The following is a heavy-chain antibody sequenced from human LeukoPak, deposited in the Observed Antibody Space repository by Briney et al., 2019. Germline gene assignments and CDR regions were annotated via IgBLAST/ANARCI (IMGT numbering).Heavy chain of an antibody. V-gene: IGHV4-30-2*01. J-gene: IGHJ6*02. CDR2: IYHSGST. D-gene: IGHD6-13*01. CDR3: ARSPAAWAAAGYYYYGMDV. Sequence: PSETLSLTCAVSGGSISSGGYSWSWIRQPPGKGLEWIGYIYHSGSTYYNPSLKSRVTISVDRSKNQFSLKLSSVTAADTAVYYCARSPAAWAAAGYYYYGMDVWGQGTTVTVSS. CDR1: GGSISSGGYS.